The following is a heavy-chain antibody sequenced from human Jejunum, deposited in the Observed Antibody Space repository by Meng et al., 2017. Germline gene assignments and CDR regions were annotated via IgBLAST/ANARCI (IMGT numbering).Heavy chain of an antibody. V-gene: IGHV3-72*01. J-gene: IGHJ3*02. D-gene: IGHD1-26*01. CDR1: GFTFSEHY. Sequence: GGSLRLSCAASGFTFSEHYMDWVRQAPGKGLEWVGRSRNKANSYTTEYAASVKGRFTISRDDSKNSLYLQMNSLKTEDTAMYYCARGRGSWDAYDIWGQGTMVTVSS. CDR2: SRNKANSYTT. CDR3: ARGRGSWDAYDI.